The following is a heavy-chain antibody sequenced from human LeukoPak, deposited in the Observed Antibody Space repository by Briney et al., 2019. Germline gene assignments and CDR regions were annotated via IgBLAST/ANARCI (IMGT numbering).Heavy chain of an antibody. D-gene: IGHD5-24*01. CDR3: ARDGYNSYSFDI. V-gene: IGHV1-69*13. J-gene: IGHJ3*02. CDR2: IIPIFGTA. CDR1: GGTFSSYA. Sequence: SVKVSCKASGGTFSSYAVSWVRQAPGQGLEWMGGIIPIFGTANYAQKFQGRVTITADESTSTAYMELSSLRSEDTAVYYCARDGYNSYSFDIWGQGTMVTVSS.